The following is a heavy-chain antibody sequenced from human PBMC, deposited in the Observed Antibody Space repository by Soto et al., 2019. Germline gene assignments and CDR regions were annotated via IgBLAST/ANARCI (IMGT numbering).Heavy chain of an antibody. Sequence: SGPTLVNPTQTLTLTCTFSGFSLSTSGVGVGWIRQPPGKALEWLALIYWNDDKRYSPSLKSRLTITMDTSINQVFLTMTNMDPVDTATYYCAHSSQYSSSSGPYFDYWGQGTLVTVSS. CDR2: IYWNDDK. CDR1: GFSLSTSGVG. D-gene: IGHD6-6*01. CDR3: AHSSQYSSSSGPYFDY. J-gene: IGHJ4*02. V-gene: IGHV2-5*01.